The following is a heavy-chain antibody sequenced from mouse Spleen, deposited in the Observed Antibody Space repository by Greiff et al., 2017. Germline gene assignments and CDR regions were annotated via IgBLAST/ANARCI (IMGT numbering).Heavy chain of an antibody. J-gene: IGHJ2*01. Sequence: EVKVVESGGGLVKLGGSLKLSCAASGFTFSSYAMSWVRQTPEKRLEWVATISSGGGNTYYPDSVKGRFTISRDNAKNTLYLQMSSLKSEDTAMYYCARDEYYFDYWGQGTTLTVSS. CDR3: ARDEYYFDY. V-gene: IGHV5-9*04. CDR1: GFTFSSYA. CDR2: ISSGGGNT.